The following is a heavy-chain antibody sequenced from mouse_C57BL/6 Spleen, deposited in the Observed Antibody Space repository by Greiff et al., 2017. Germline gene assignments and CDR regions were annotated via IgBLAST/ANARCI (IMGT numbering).Heavy chain of an antibody. D-gene: IGHD2-1*01. CDR2: IHPNSGST. CDR1: GYTFTSYW. V-gene: IGHV1-64*01. Sequence: VQLQQPGAELVKPGASVKLSCKASGYTFTSYWMHWVKQRPGQGLEWIGMIHPNSGSTNYNEKFKSKATLTVDKSSSTAYMQLSSLTSEDSAVYYCARRGGLLGAMDYWGQGTSVTVSS. J-gene: IGHJ4*01. CDR3: ARRGGLLGAMDY.